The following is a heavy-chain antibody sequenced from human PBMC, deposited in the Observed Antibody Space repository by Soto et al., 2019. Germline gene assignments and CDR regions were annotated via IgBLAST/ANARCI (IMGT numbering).Heavy chain of an antibody. CDR3: AREARDYLRDGYNDYFDY. Sequence: ASVNVSCKASGYTFTSYYMHWVRQAPGQGLEWMGIINPSGGSTSYAQKFQGRVTMTRDTSTSTVYMELSSLRSEDTAVYDCAREARDYLRDGYNDYFDYWGQGTLVTVSS. CDR2: INPSGGST. CDR1: GYTFTSYY. J-gene: IGHJ4*02. V-gene: IGHV1-46*01. D-gene: IGHD5-18*01.